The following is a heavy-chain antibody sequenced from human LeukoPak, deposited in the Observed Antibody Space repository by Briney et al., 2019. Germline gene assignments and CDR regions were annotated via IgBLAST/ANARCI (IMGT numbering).Heavy chain of an antibody. CDR2: IRAGGVGT. CDR3: AKDPNGDYIGAFDD. V-gene: IGHV3-23*01. CDR1: SFTFSNYA. D-gene: IGHD4-17*01. J-gene: IGHJ3*01. Sequence: GGSLRLSCAASSFTFSNYAMVWVRQAPGKGLEWVSAIRAGGVGTYYADSVKGRFTISRDNSKKTLFLQMHSLRAEDTAIYYCAKDPNGDYIGAFDDWGQGTMVTVSS.